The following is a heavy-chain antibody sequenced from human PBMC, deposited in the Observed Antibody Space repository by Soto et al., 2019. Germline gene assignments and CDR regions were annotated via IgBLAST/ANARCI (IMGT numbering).Heavy chain of an antibody. CDR1: GFSFSNYG. CDR2: ISSSSSYI. Sequence: EVQLVESGGGLVKPGGSLRLSCAVSGFSFSNYGMNWVRQAPGKGLEWVSSISSSSSYISYADSVKGRFTISRDNAKNTVYLQMNRLRAEDTAVYYCARSDCTSTSCYVVWFDPWGQGTLVTVSS. J-gene: IGHJ5*02. V-gene: IGHV3-21*01. D-gene: IGHD2-2*01. CDR3: ARSDCTSTSCYVVWFDP.